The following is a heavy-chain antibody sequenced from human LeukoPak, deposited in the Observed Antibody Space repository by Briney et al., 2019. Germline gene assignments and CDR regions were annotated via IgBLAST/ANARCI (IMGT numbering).Heavy chain of an antibody. CDR3: ARGWLRSGFDL. Sequence: SQTLSLTCVISGDSVSSAWHWIRHSPSRGLEWLGRTYYSSKWYTDYAVSVKGRVSINPDTSKNQLSLQLSSVTPEDTAVYYCARGWLRSGFDLWGQGTLVTVSS. V-gene: IGHV6-1*01. D-gene: IGHD5-12*01. CDR1: GDSVSSA. CDR2: TYYSSKWYT. J-gene: IGHJ4*02.